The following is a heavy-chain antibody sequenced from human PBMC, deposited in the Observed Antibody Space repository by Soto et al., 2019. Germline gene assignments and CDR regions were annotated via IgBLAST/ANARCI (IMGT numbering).Heavy chain of an antibody. V-gene: IGHV3-23*01. CDR2: IGGSGGST. Sequence: HPGGSLRLSCAASGFTFSSYGMTWVRQAPGKGLEWVSTIGGSGGSTHYTDSVKGRFTISRDNSKNTLYLQMNSLRAEDTAVYYCAKKSGPITTTPFYYYYYMDVWGKGTTVTVSS. CDR3: AKKSGPITTTPFYYYYYMDV. J-gene: IGHJ6*03. CDR1: GFTFSSYG. D-gene: IGHD1-26*01.